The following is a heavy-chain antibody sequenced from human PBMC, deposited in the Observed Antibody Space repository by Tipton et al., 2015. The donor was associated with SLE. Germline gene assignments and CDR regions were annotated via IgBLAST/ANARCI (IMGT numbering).Heavy chain of an antibody. CDR3: ARNAVNWDMDFDY. J-gene: IGHJ4*02. Sequence: AVSGFTFSNNWMAWVRQAPGKGLEWVANIKQDGSEKNYVESVKGRFTISRDNAKNALYLDMNSLEAEDTAVYYCARNAVNWDMDFDYWGQGALVTVSS. CDR2: IKQDGSEK. D-gene: IGHD1/OR15-1a*01. V-gene: IGHV3-7*01. CDR1: GFTFSNNW.